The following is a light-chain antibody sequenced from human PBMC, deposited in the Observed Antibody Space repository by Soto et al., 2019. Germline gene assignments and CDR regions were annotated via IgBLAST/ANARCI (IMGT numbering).Light chain of an antibody. CDR2: GAS. Sequence: DIQMTQSPSAMSASVGDRVTITCRASQGIRNYLAWFQQKPGKVPKRLIYGASTLQSGVPSRFSGSGSGTEFTLTISSLQPEDFATYYCQQFNSYPITFGQGTRLEIK. V-gene: IGKV1-17*03. J-gene: IGKJ5*01. CDR3: QQFNSYPIT. CDR1: QGIRNY.